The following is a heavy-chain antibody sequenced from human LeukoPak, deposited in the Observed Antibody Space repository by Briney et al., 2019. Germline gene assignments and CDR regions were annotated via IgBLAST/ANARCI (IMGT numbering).Heavy chain of an antibody. CDR3: AKDHRFGELFGFDY. Sequence: PGGSLRLSCAASGFTFSSYGMHWVRQAPGKGLEWVAFLRYDGSNKYYAASVKGRFTISRDNSKNTLYLQMNSLRAEDTAVYYCAKDHRFGELFGFDYWGQGTLVTVSS. V-gene: IGHV3-30*02. D-gene: IGHD3-10*01. CDR2: LRYDGSNK. CDR1: GFTFSSYG. J-gene: IGHJ4*02.